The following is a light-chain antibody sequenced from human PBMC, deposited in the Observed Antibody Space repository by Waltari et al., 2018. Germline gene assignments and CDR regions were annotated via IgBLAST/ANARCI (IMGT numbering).Light chain of an antibody. J-gene: IGLJ2*01. V-gene: IGLV2-23*01. Sequence: QSALTQPASVSGSPGQSITVSCTGTSSDVGSYNLVSWYQQHPGKAPKLMIYEGSKRPSGVSIRFSGSKSGNTASLTISGLQAEDEADYYCCSYAGSSTLLFGVGTKVTVL. CDR2: EGS. CDR1: SSDVGSYNL. CDR3: CSYAGSSTLL.